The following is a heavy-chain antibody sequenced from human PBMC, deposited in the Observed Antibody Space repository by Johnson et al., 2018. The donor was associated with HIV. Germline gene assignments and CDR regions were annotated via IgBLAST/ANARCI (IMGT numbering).Heavy chain of an antibody. V-gene: IGHV3-30-3*01. D-gene: IGHD3-10*01. CDR1: GLTFSDFA. CDR2: TSYDGINK. J-gene: IGHJ3*02. CDR3: ARGGPYDSGIIDAFDI. Sequence: VQVVESGGGVVQPGKSLRLSCAASGLTFSDFAMHWVRQAPGKGLEWVAVTSYDGINKYYATSVKGRFTISRDNSKNTLYLQMNSLRAEDTAVYYCARGGPYDSGIIDAFDIWGQGTMVTVSS.